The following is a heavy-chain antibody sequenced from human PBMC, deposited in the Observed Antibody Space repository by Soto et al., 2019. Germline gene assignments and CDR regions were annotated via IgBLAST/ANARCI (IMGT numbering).Heavy chain of an antibody. D-gene: IGHD5-12*01. Sequence: GGSLRLSCAASGFTFTSCAMSWVRQVPGKGLEWISSISGSGTTTYYADSVKGRFTISRDSSKNTVYLQMNSLRVEDTAVYYCAKDFLSTAGYSVTIWAFDYWGQGTLVTVSS. J-gene: IGHJ4*02. CDR2: ISGSGTTT. V-gene: IGHV3-23*01. CDR3: AKDFLSTAGYSVTIWAFDY. CDR1: GFTFTSCA.